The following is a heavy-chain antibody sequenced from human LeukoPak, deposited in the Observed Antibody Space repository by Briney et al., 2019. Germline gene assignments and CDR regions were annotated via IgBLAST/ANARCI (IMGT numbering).Heavy chain of an antibody. CDR2: ISSSGSTI. D-gene: IGHD6-13*01. V-gene: IGHV3-48*03. Sequence: GGSLRLSCAASGFTFSSYEMNWVRQAPGKGLEWVSYISSSGSTIYYADSVKGRFTISRDNAKNSLYLQMNSLRAEDTAVYYCARTGYSSSWDDYYYYYYMDVWGKGTTVTVSS. J-gene: IGHJ6*03. CDR1: GFTFSSYE. CDR3: ARTGYSSSWDDYYYYYYMDV.